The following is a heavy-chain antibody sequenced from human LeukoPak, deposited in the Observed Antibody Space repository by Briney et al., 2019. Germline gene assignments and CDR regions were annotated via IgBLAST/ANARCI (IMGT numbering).Heavy chain of an antibody. CDR1: GFTFSSYG. V-gene: IGHV3-30*18. CDR2: ISYDGSNK. Sequence: GGSLRLSCAASGFTFSSYGMHWVRQAPGKGLEWVAVISYDGSNKYYADPVKGRFTISRDNSKNTLYLQMNSLRAEDTAVYYCTKEGLGSGTFSAWFDPWGQGTLVTVSS. D-gene: IGHD3-10*01. CDR3: TKEGLGSGTFSAWFDP. J-gene: IGHJ5*02.